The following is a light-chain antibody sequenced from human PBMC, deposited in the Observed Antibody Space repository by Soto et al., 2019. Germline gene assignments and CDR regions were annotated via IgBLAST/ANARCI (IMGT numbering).Light chain of an antibody. CDR3: CSYAGTYPGV. V-gene: IGLV2-11*01. J-gene: IGLJ1*01. CDR2: DVS. Sequence: SALTQPRSVSGSPGQSVSISCTGTSSDVGRYSYVSWYQQHPGKAPKLMIYDVSERPSGVPDRFSGSKSGNTASLTISGLQAEDEADYYCCSYAGTYPGVFGTGTKVTVL. CDR1: SSDVGRYSY.